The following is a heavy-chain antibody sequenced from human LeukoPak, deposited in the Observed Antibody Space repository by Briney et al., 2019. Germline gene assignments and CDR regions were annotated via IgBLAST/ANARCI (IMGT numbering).Heavy chain of an antibody. V-gene: IGHV1-2*02. D-gene: IGHD1-14*01. CDR2: INPYSGDT. CDR1: GYTFTGYY. Sequence: ASLKVSCKASGYTFTGYYIHWLRQAPGQGPEWMGWINPYSGDTKYAQNYRGRVTMTRDTSISTAYMGLSRLRSDDTAVYYCATDITPTDAFDTWGQGTMVTVSS. J-gene: IGHJ3*02. CDR3: ATDITPTDAFDT.